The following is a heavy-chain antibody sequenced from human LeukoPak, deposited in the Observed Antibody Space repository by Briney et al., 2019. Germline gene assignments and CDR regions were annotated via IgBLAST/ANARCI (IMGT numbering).Heavy chain of an antibody. J-gene: IGHJ3*02. CDR3: ARPDISGSYYVDSAFDI. CDR2: IYPGDSDT. D-gene: IGHD1-26*01. Sequence: GESLKISCQASGYDFNNKWIAWVRQLPGKGLEWMGIIYPGDSDTRYSPSFQGQVTISADKSISTAYLQWSSLKASDTAMYYCARPDISGSYYVDSAFDIWGQGTMVTVSS. V-gene: IGHV5-51*01. CDR1: GYDFNNKW.